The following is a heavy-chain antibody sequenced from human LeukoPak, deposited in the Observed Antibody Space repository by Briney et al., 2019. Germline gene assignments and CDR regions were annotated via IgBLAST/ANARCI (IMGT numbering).Heavy chain of an antibody. J-gene: IGHJ4*02. CDR3: ARSEWIQLWVWDY. CDR1: GYTFTSYD. D-gene: IGHD5-18*01. Sequence: GASVNVSCKASGYTFTSYDINWVRQATGQGLEWMGWMNPNSGNTGYAQKFQDRVTMTRNTSISTAYMELSSLRSEDTAVYYCARSEWIQLWVWDYWGQGTLVTVSS. CDR2: MNPNSGNT. V-gene: IGHV1-8*01.